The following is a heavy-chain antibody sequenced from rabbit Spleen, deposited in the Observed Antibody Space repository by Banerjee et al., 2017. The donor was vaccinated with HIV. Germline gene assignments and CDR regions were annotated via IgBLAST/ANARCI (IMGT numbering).Heavy chain of an antibody. J-gene: IGHJ6*01. CDR1: GVSFSGDSY. CDR2: IGTGSGST. CDR3: ARDTGTSFSTYGMDL. V-gene: IGHV1S40*01. D-gene: IGHD8-1*01. Sequence: LVEYGGDLVQPGASLTLTCTASGVSFSGDSYMCWVRQAPGKGLEWLGCIGTGSGSTWYASWVNGRFTISKTSSTTVTLQMTSLTAADTATYFCARDTGTSFSTYGMDLWGPGTLVTVS.